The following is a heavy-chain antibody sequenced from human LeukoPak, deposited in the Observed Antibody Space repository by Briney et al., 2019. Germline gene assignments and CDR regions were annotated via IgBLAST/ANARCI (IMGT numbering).Heavy chain of an antibody. Sequence: GGSLRLSCAASGFTFSNYWMHWVRQAPGKGLVWVSRINSDESNTDYADSVKGRFTISRDNAKNTLYLQMNSLRADDTAVYYCARTVGYRAIDLWGQGTMVTVSS. D-gene: IGHD4-23*01. CDR1: GFTFSNYW. CDR3: ARTVGYRAIDL. V-gene: IGHV3-74*01. J-gene: IGHJ3*01. CDR2: INSDESNT.